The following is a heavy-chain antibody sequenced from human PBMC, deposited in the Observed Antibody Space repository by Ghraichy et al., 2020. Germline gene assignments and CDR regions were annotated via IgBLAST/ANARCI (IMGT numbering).Heavy chain of an antibody. V-gene: IGHV3-64*01. Sequence: GGVLRLSCAASGFTFSSYAMHWVRQAPGKGLEYVSVISSNGGSTYYANCVKGRFTISRDNSKNTLYLQMDSLRAEDMAVYYCARAQTGTANNYYYYGMDVWGQGTTVTVSS. CDR1: GFTFSSYA. J-gene: IGHJ6*02. CDR2: ISSNGGST. CDR3: ARAQTGTANNYYYYGMDV. D-gene: IGHD1-1*01.